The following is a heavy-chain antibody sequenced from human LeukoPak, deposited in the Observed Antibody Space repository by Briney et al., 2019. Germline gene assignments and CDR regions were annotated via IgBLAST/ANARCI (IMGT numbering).Heavy chain of an antibody. CDR1: GGSFSGYY. CDR3: ARGAMVVGYCSGGSCQSIFDY. CDR2: INHSGST. V-gene: IGHV4-34*01. J-gene: IGHJ4*02. Sequence: KTTETLSLTCAVYGGSFSGYYWSWIRQPPGKGLEWIGEINHSGSTNYNPSLKSRVTISVDTSKNQFYLKLSSVPAADTAVYYCARGAMVVGYCSGGSCQSIFDYWGQGTPVTVSS. D-gene: IGHD2-15*01.